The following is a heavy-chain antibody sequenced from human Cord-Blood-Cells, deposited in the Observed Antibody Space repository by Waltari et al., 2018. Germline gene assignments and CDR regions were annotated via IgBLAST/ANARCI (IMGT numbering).Heavy chain of an antibody. Sequence: QVQLVESGGGVVQPGRSLRLSCAASGFTFSSYGMHWVRQAPGKGWEWVAVIWYDGSNKYYADSVKGRFTISRDNSKNTLYLQMNSLRAEDTAVYYCARGSWYYFDYWGQGTLVTVSS. CDR1: GFTFSSYG. CDR3: ARGSWYYFDY. D-gene: IGHD6-13*01. CDR2: IWYDGSNK. V-gene: IGHV3-33*01. J-gene: IGHJ4*02.